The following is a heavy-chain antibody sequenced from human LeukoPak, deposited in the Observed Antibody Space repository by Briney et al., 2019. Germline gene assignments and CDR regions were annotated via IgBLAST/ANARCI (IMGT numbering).Heavy chain of an antibody. CDR3: ARDPHYYDSSGSGDAFDI. CDR1: GFTVSSNY. J-gene: IGHJ3*02. D-gene: IGHD3-22*01. V-gene: IGHV3-53*01. Sequence: GGSLRLSCAASGFTVSSNYMSWVRQAPGKGLEWVPVIYSGGSTYYADSVKGRFTISRDNSKNTLYLQMNSLRAEDTAVYYCARDPHYYDSSGSGDAFDIWGQGTMVTVSS. CDR2: IYSGGST.